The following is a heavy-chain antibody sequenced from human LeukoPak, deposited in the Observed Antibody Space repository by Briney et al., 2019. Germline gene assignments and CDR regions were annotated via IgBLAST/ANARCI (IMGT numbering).Heavy chain of an antibody. V-gene: IGHV3-7*01. CDR1: GFTFSNYW. CDR2: IHKAGSES. Sequence: PGGSLRLSCAASGFTFSNYWMTWVRQVPGKGLEWVANIHKAGSESYYVDSVKGRFAISRDNAQNALYLQLSSLRAEDTAVYYCARVGAWELQRVFGYWGQGTLVTVSS. CDR3: ARVGAWELQRVFGY. D-gene: IGHD1-26*01. J-gene: IGHJ4*02.